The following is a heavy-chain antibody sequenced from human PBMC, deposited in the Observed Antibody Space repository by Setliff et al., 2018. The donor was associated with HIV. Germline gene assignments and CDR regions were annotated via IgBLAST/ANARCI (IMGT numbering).Heavy chain of an antibody. CDR2: ISAHNGNT. J-gene: IGHJ1*01. CDR3: VRGVTRDISGYYRDEYFQH. CDR1: GVSFSSYA. V-gene: IGHV1-18*04. Sequence: EASVKVSCKTSGVSFSSYAISWVRQAPGQGLEWMGWISAHNGNTKVAQKFQGRVIMTTDTSSNTAYMELRSLRSDDTAVYFCVRGVTRDISGYYRDEYFQHWGQGTPVTVSS. D-gene: IGHD3-22*01.